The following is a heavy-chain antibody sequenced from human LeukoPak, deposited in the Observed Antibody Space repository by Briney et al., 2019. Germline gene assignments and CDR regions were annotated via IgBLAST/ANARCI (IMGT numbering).Heavy chain of an antibody. CDR3: ARLGEGGSGSYPHYYYGMDV. Sequence: SETLSLTCAVYGGSFSGYYWSWIRQPPGKGLEWIGEINHSGSTNYNPSLKSRVTISVDTSKNQFSLKLGSVTAADTAVYYCARLGEGGSGSYPHYYYGMDVWGQGTTVTVSS. D-gene: IGHD3-10*01. CDR2: INHSGST. J-gene: IGHJ6*02. CDR1: GGSFSGYY. V-gene: IGHV4-34*01.